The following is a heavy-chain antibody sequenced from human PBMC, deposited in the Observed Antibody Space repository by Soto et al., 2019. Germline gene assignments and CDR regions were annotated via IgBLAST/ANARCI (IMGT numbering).Heavy chain of an antibody. J-gene: IGHJ3*02. V-gene: IGHV5-51*01. CDR1: GYSFTSYW. CDR3: ASYAPEYSGYDFDFDI. D-gene: IGHD5-12*01. CDR2: IYPGDSDT. Sequence: PGESLKISCKGSGYSFTSYWIGWVRQMPGKGLEWMGIIYPGDSDTRYSPSFQGQVTISADKSISTAYLQWSSLKASDTAMYYCASYAPEYSGYDFDFDIWRHGTMVTVSS.